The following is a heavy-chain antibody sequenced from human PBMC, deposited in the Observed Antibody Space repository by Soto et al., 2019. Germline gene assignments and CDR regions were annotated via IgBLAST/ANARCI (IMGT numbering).Heavy chain of an antibody. CDR3: APRLAIFGIVKMSTLLDL. CDR2: FSGNGGAT. D-gene: IGHD3-3*01. V-gene: IGHV3-23*01. Sequence: RWVRQSPGNNLEWVSTFSGNGGATFYADSVKGRFTIARDNSKKTLYLQMNGLRAEDTAVYYCAPRLAIFGIVKMSTLLDLWGQGTLVT. J-gene: IGHJ5*02.